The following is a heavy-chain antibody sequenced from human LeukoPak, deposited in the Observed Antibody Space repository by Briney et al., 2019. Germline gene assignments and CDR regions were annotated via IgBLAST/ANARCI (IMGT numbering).Heavy chain of an antibody. J-gene: IGHJ4*02. D-gene: IGHD2-21*02. CDR1: GGSFSGYY. Sequence: SETLSLTCAVYGGSFSGYYWCWIRQPPGKGLEWIGEINHSGSTNYNPSLKSRVTISVDTSKNQFSLKLSSVTAADTAVYYCARVLAVVTARFDYWGQGTLVTVSS. CDR2: INHSGST. CDR3: ARVLAVVTARFDY. V-gene: IGHV4-34*01.